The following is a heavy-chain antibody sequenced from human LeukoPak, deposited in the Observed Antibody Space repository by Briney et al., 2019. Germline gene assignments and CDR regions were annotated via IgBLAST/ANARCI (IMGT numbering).Heavy chain of an antibody. V-gene: IGHV4-4*02. CDR3: ATRYSVWPK. D-gene: IGHD5/OR15-5a*01. Sequence: SGTLSLTCAVSGGSITGSHWCWWTWVRQPPGKGLEWIGEIYHSCSANYNPSLKSRLTISLDKSNNQFSLTLTSVTAADTAMYYCATRYSVWPKWGPGTLVTVSS. J-gene: IGHJ4*02. CDR2: IYHSCSA. CDR1: GGSITGSHW.